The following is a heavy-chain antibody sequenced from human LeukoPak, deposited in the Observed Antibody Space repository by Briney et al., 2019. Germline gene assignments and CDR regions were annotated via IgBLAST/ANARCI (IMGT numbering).Heavy chain of an antibody. CDR1: GFTFDDYG. V-gene: IGHV3-20*04. CDR2: INWNGGST. Sequence: GGSLRLSCAASGFTFDDYGMSWVRQAPGKGLEWVSGINWNGGSTGYADSVKGRFTISRDDAKNSLYLQMNSLRAEDTALYYCARGCYGDYERNWFDPWGQGTLVTVSS. D-gene: IGHD4-17*01. CDR3: ARGCYGDYERNWFDP. J-gene: IGHJ5*02.